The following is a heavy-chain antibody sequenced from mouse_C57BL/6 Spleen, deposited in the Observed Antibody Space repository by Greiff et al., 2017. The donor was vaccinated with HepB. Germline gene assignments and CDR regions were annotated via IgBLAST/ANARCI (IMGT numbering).Heavy chain of an antibody. D-gene: IGHD2-1*01. CDR2: ISSGSSTI. J-gene: IGHJ4*01. CDR1: GFTFSDYG. CDR3: ASTGGKGAMDY. V-gene: IGHV5-17*01. Sequence: EVKLVESGGGLVKPGGSLKLSCAASGFTFSDYGMHWVRQAPEKGLEWVAYISSGSSTIYYADTGKGRFTISRDNAKNTLFLQRTSLRSEDTAMYYCASTGGKGAMDYWGQGTSVTVSS.